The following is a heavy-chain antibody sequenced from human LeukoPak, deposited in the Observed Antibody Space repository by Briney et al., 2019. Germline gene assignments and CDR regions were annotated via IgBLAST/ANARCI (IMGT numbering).Heavy chain of an antibody. CDR3: ARHGPIAVAGTSPYRY. J-gene: IGHJ4*02. D-gene: IGHD6-19*01. Sequence: SETLSLTCAVYGGSFSGYYWSWIRQPPGKGLEWIGEINHSGSTNYNPSLKSRVTISVDTSKNQFSLKLSSVTAADTAVYYCARHGPIAVAGTSPYRYWGQGTLVTVSS. V-gene: IGHV4-34*01. CDR1: GGSFSGYY. CDR2: INHSGST.